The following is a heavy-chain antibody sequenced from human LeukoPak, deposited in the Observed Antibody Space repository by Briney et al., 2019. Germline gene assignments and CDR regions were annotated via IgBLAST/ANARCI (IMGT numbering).Heavy chain of an antibody. Sequence: SETLSLTCTVSGGSISSYYWSWIRQPPGKGLDWIGYIYYSGSTNYNPSLKSRVTISVETSNNQFSLKLSSVTAADTAVYYCARTTEGGYTYDYFYYSYMDVWGKGTTVTISS. CDR3: ARTTEGGYTYDYFYYSYMDV. CDR1: GGSISSYY. V-gene: IGHV4-59*01. CDR2: IYYSGST. D-gene: IGHD5-18*01. J-gene: IGHJ6*03.